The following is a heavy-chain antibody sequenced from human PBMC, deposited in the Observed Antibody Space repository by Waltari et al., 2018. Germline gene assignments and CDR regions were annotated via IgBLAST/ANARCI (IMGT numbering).Heavy chain of an antibody. CDR3: ARGDRVVVIATAPSSWFDP. V-gene: IGHV4-34*01. J-gene: IGHJ5*02. CDR2: INHSGST. CDR1: GGSFSGYY. D-gene: IGHD2-21*01. Sequence: QVQLQQWGAGLLKPSETLSLTCAVYGGSFSGYYWSWIRQPPGKGLEWIGEINHSGSTNYNPSLKSRVTISVDTAKNQFALKLSSVTAADTAVYDCARGDRVVVIATAPSSWFDPWGQGTLVTVSS.